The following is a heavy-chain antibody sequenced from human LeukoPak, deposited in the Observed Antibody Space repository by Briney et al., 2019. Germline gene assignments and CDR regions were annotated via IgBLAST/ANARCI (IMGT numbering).Heavy chain of an antibody. CDR2: IYYSGST. CDR1: GGSISSYY. Sequence: SETLSLTCTVSGGSISSYYWSWIRQPPGKGLEWIGYIYYSGSTNYNPSLKSRVTISVDTSKNQFSLKLSSVTAADTAVYYCARVGGDCGGDCLEYFQHWGQGTLVTVSS. V-gene: IGHV4-59*01. J-gene: IGHJ1*01. CDR3: ARVGGDCGGDCLEYFQH. D-gene: IGHD2-21*02.